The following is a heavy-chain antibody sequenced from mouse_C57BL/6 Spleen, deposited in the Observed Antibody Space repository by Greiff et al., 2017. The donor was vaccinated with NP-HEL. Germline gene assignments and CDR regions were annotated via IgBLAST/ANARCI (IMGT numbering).Heavy chain of an antibody. CDR3: ARGLLPDWYFDV. D-gene: IGHD2-3*01. Sequence: QVQLQQPGAELVKPGASVKMSCKASGYTFTSYWITWVKQRPGQGLEWIGDIYPGSGSTNYNEKFKSKATLTVDTSSSTAYMQLSSLTSEDSAVYYCARGLLPDWYFDVWGTGTTVTVSS. CDR1: GYTFTSYW. J-gene: IGHJ1*03. V-gene: IGHV1-55*01. CDR2: IYPGSGST.